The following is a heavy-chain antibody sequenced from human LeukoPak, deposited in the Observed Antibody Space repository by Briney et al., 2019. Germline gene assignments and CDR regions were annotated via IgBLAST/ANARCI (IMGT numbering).Heavy chain of an antibody. V-gene: IGHV3-23*01. J-gene: IGHJ4*02. Sequence: SGGSLRLSCAASGFTFSSYAMSWVRQAPGKGLEWVSAISGSGGRTYYADSVKGRFTISRDSSKNTVYLQVNSLRGEDTGVYYCARVKTGSSWFDYWGQGILVTVSS. D-gene: IGHD6-13*01. CDR3: ARVKTGSSWFDY. CDR1: GFTFSSYA. CDR2: ISGSGGRT.